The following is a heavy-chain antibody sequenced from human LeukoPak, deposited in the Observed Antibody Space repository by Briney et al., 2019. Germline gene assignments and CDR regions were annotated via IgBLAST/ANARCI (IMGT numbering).Heavy chain of an antibody. Sequence: QPGGSLRLSRAASGFIFNRFGMHWVRQAPGRGLEWVAVISYDGSNKYYADSVKGRFTISRDNSKNTLYLQMNSLRAEDTAVYYCARDRVGNQREMATIKHYYYMDVWGKGTTVTVSS. D-gene: IGHD5-24*01. J-gene: IGHJ6*03. CDR3: ARDRVGNQREMATIKHYYYMDV. CDR1: GFIFNRFG. V-gene: IGHV3-30*12. CDR2: ISYDGSNK.